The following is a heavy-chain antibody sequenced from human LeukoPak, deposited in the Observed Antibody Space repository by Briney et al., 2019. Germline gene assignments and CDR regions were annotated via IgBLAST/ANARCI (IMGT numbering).Heavy chain of an antibody. J-gene: IGHJ6*03. CDR3: ARIAALYFYYMVV. Sequence: GGSLRLSCAASGFTFSSYSINWVRQAPGKGLEWVANIRQDGSEEYYVDSVKGRFTISRDNAKNSLYLQMNSLRAEDSAVYYCARIAALYFYYMVVWGKGTTVTVSS. CDR2: IRQDGSEE. CDR1: GFTFSSYS. D-gene: IGHD6-13*01. V-gene: IGHV3-7*01.